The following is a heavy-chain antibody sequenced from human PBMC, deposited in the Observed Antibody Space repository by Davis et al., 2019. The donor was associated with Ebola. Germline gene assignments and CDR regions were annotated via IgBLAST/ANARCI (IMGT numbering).Heavy chain of an antibody. V-gene: IGHV4-34*01. Sequence: PSETLSLTCAVYGGSFSGYYWSWIRQPPGKGLEWIGEINHSGSTNYNPSLKSRVTISVDTSKNQFSLKLSSVTAADTAVYYCARSSSGWYEYFQHWGQGTLVTVSS. CDR2: INHSGST. J-gene: IGHJ1*01. CDR3: ARSSSGWYEYFQH. D-gene: IGHD6-19*01. CDR1: GGSFSGYY.